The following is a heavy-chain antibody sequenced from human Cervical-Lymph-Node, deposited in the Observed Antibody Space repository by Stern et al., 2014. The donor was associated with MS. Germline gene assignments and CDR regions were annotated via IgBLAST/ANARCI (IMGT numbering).Heavy chain of an antibody. J-gene: IGHJ4*02. Sequence: VQLEESGAEVKKPGASVKVSCKASGYTFTGYYMHWVRQAPGQGLEWMGWINPKGGGTNYAQKFQGRVTMTRDTSISTAYMELNRLRSDDTAVYYCAREMASGYDLPDYWGQGTLVIVSS. V-gene: IGHV1-2*02. CDR2: INPKGGGT. CDR1: GYTFTGYY. CDR3: AREMASGYDLPDY. D-gene: IGHD5-12*01.